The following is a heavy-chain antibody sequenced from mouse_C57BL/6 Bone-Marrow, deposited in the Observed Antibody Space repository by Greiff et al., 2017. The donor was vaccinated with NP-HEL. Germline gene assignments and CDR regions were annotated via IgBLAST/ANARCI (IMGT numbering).Heavy chain of an antibody. D-gene: IGHD1-1*01. V-gene: IGHV1-59*01. CDR2: IDPSDSYT. Sequence: QVQLQQPGAELVRPGTSVKLSCKASGYTFTSYWMHWVKQRPGQGLEWIGVIDPSDSYTNYNQKFKGKATLTADTSSSTAYMQLSSLTSEDSAVYYCARGYYGSSYNQYYFDYWGQGTTLTVSS. J-gene: IGHJ2*01. CDR3: ARGYYGSSYNQYYFDY. CDR1: GYTFTSYW.